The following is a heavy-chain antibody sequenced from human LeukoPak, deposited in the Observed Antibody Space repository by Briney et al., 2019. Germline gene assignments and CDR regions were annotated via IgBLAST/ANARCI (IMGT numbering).Heavy chain of an antibody. J-gene: IGHJ6*02. CDR3: AREGIAAAGTYYYGMDV. CDR1: GFTVSSNY. Sequence: PGGSLRLSCAASGFTVSSNYMSWVRQAPGKGLEWVSVIYSGGSTYYADSVKGRFTISRDNSKNTLYLQMNSLRAEDTAVYYCAREGIAAAGTYYYGMDVWGQGTTVTVS. CDR2: IYSGGST. D-gene: IGHD6-13*01. V-gene: IGHV3-53*01.